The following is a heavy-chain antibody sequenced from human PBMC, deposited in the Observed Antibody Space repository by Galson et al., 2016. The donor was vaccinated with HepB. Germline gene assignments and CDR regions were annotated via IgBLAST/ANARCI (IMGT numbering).Heavy chain of an antibody. D-gene: IGHD4-23*01. CDR1: GGSISSRNW. J-gene: IGHJ3*01. Sequence: ETLSLTCAVSGGSISSRNWWNWVRQPPGKGLEWIGEIYHSGRTNYSPSLKSRVTMSVDKSKNQFSLRLNSVTAADTAVYYCAVDYGGNSAFDSWGQGTMVTVSS. V-gene: IGHV4-4*02. CDR3: AVDYGGNSAFDS. CDR2: IYHSGRT.